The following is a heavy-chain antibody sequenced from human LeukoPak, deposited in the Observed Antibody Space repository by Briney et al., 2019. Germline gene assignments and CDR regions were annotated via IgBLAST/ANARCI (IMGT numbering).Heavy chain of an antibody. CDR2: INPNSGGT. J-gene: IGHJ4*02. CDR3: ATHLGGYDYFLLSY. D-gene: IGHD5-12*01. CDR1: GYTFTDYY. Sequence: ASVKVSCKASGYTFTDYYIHWVRQAPGQGLEWMGWINPNSGGTNYAQKFQGRVTMTRDTSISTAYMELSRLRSDDTAVYYCATHLGGYDYFLLSYWGQGTLVTVSS. V-gene: IGHV1-2*02.